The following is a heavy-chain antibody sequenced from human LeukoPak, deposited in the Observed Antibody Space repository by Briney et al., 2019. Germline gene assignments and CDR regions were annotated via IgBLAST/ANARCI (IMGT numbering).Heavy chain of an antibody. CDR1: GGSISGYY. D-gene: IGHD3-9*01. CDR2: ISTSGST. J-gene: IGHJ4*02. V-gene: IGHV4-4*07. Sequence: PSETLSLTCTVSGGSISGYYWSWIRQPAGKGLEWIGHISTSGSTNYNPSLKSRVTMSVDTSKNQFSLKLTSVTAADTAVYYCARGLTFDILTGYYISPFDCWGQGTLVTVSS. CDR3: ARGLTFDILTGYYISPFDC.